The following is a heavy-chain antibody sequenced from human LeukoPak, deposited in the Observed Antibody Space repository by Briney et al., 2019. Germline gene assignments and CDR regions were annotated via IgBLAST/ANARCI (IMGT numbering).Heavy chain of an antibody. V-gene: IGHV1-69*05. CDR1: GGTFSSYA. D-gene: IGHD3-3*01. Sequence: ASVKVSCKASGGTFSSYAISWVRQAPGQGLEWMGGIIPIFGTANYAQKFQGRVTITTDESTSTAYMELSSLRSEDTAVYYCARDYYDFWSGFLNVWGKGTTVTVSS. CDR3: ARDYYDFWSGFLNV. J-gene: IGHJ6*04. CDR2: IIPIFGTA.